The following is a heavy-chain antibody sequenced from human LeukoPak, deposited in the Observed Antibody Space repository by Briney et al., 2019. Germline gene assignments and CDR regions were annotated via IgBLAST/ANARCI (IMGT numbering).Heavy chain of an antibody. Sequence: ASVKVSCKASGYTFTNYDVIWVRQATGQGLEWMGWVNPNSGNTGYAKKFQGRVTVTRNTAISTVYMELTSLTSEDTAVYYCARLEREAEYDFSRWVYYYYMDVWGKGTTVSAS. CDR1: GYTFTNYD. CDR3: ARLEREAEYDFSRWVYYYYMDV. D-gene: IGHD3-3*01. V-gene: IGHV1-8*02. CDR2: VNPNSGNT. J-gene: IGHJ6*03.